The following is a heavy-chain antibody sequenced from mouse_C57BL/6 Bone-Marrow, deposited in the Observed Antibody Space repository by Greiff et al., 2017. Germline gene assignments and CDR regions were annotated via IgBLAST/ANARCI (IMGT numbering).Heavy chain of an antibody. CDR3: ARDGGSSYAWYFDV. Sequence: VQLKESGPGLVKPSQTVFLTCTVTGISITTGNYRWSWIRQFPGNKLEGIGYIYYSGTITYNPSLTSRTTITRDTSKNQFFLEMNSLTAEDTATYYCARDGGSSYAWYFDVWGTGTTVTVSS. J-gene: IGHJ1*03. CDR1: GISITTGNYR. CDR2: IYYSGTI. V-gene: IGHV3-5*01. D-gene: IGHD1-1*01.